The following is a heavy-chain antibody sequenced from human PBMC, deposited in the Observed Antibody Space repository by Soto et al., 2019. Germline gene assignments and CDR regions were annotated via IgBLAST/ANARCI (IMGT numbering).Heavy chain of an antibody. D-gene: IGHD2-21*02. CDR3: ARVVTAYYYYGMDV. Sequence: QAGGSLRLSCAASGFTFSSYSMNWVRQAPGKGLEWVSYISSSSSTIYYADSVKGRFTISRDNAKNSLYLQMNSLRDEDTAVYYCARVVTAYYYYGMDVWGQGTTVTVSS. CDR1: GFTFSSYS. CDR2: ISSSSSTI. V-gene: IGHV3-48*02. J-gene: IGHJ6*02.